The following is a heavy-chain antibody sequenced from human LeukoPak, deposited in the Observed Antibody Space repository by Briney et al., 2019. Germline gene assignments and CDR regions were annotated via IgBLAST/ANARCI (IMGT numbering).Heavy chain of an antibody. CDR3: ARGGYCSGGSCYSLGAFDI. CDR2: IIPIFGTA. V-gene: IGHV1-69*13. J-gene: IGHJ3*02. D-gene: IGHD2-15*01. Sequence: ASVKVSCKASGGTFSSYAISWVRQAPGQGLEWMGGIIPIFGTANYAQKFQGRVTITADESTSTAYMELSSLRSEDTAVYYCARGGYCSGGSCYSLGAFDIWGQGTMVTVSS. CDR1: GGTFSSYA.